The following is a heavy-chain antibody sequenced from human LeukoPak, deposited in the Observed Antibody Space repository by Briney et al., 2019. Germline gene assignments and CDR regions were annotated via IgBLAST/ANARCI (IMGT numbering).Heavy chain of an antibody. CDR2: IYYSGST. D-gene: IGHD5-24*01. J-gene: IGHJ4*02. CDR3: ARGGYNPDTFDY. V-gene: IGHV4-61*01. CDR1: GGSVSSGSYY. Sequence: SETLSLTCTVSGGSVSSGSYYWSWIRQPPGKGLEWIGYIYYSGSTNYNPSLKSRVTISVDTSKNQFSLKLSSVTAADTAAYYCARGGYNPDTFDYWGQGTLVTVSS.